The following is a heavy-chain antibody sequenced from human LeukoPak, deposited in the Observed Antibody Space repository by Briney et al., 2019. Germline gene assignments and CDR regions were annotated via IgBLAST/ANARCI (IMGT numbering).Heavy chain of an antibody. J-gene: IGHJ6*02. V-gene: IGHV3-30-3*01. CDR1: GFTFSSYA. CDR3: ARGSGLLDYYYGMDV. CDR2: ILYDGSNK. Sequence: PGRSLRLSCAASGFTFSSYAMHWVRQAPGKGLEWVAVILYDGSNKYYADSVKGRFTISRDNSKNTLYLQMNSLRAEDTAVYYCARGSGLLDYYYGMDVWGQGTTVTVSS. D-gene: IGHD2-15*01.